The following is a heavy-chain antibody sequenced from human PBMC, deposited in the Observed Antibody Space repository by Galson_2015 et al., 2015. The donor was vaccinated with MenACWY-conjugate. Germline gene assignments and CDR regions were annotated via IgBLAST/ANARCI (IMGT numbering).Heavy chain of an antibody. J-gene: IGHJ4*02. CDR2: ISSNGGST. CDR1: GFTFTSYA. D-gene: IGHD3-10*01. CDR3: VKYGSGSYYSHY. V-gene: IGHV3-64D*06. Sequence: SLRLSCAASGFTFTSYAMHWVRQAPGKGLEYASAISSNGGSTYYRDSVKGRFTISRDNSKNTLYLQMSSLRVEDTAVYYCVKYGSGSYYSHYWGQGTLVTVSS.